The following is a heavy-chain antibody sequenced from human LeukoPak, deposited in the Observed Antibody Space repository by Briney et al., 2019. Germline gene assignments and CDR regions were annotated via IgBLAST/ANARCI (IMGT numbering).Heavy chain of an antibody. CDR3: AREKLIAVAGTCWFDP. CDR2: IYYSGST. V-gene: IGHV4-61*01. J-gene: IGHJ5*02. CDR1: GGSVSSGSYY. Sequence: PSETLSLTCTVSGGSVSSGSYYWSWIRQPPGKGLEWIGYIYYSGSTNYNPSLKSRVTISVDTSKNQFSLKLSSVTAADTAVYYCAREKLIAVAGTCWFDPWGQGTLVTVSS. D-gene: IGHD6-19*01.